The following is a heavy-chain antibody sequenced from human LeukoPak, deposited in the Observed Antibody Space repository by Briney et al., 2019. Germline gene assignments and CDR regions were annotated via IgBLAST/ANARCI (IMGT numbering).Heavy chain of an antibody. CDR1: GFTFSSYS. D-gene: IGHD1-26*01. V-gene: IGHV3-48*02. CDR3: ARDSGSFYTFDS. CDR2: ISSGSTTI. Sequence: GGSLRLSCAASGFTFSSYSMNWVRQAPGKGLEWVSHISSGSTTIYYADSVKGRFTISRDNAKSSLYLQMNSLRDEDTAVYYCARDSGSFYTFDSWGQGTLVTVSS. J-gene: IGHJ4*02.